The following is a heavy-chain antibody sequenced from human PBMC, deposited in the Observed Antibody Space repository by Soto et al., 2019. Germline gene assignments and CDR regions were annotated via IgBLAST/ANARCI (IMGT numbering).Heavy chain of an antibody. V-gene: IGHV3-23*01. Sequence: PGGSLKLSCAASGFTFSSYAMPWARQGPGKGLEWVSGISGSGGRSYYADSVKGRFTISRDNSKSTLYLQMNSLRAEDTAVYYCAKAYFVWSSEQPYYFDYWGQGTLVTVSS. CDR1: GFTFSSYA. CDR2: ISGSGGRS. D-gene: IGHD3-16*01. J-gene: IGHJ4*02. CDR3: AKAYFVWSSEQPYYFDY.